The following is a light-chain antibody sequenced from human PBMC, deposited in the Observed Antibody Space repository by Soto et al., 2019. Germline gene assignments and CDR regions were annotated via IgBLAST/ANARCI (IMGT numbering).Light chain of an antibody. Sequence: DIQMTQSPSTLSSSVGDRVTITSRASQSIRSWLAWYQQKPGKAPKLLIFDASSLESGVPSRFSGSGSGTDFTLTISSLQPDDFATYYCQQYSSYWSFGQGTRWISN. CDR3: QQYSSYWS. V-gene: IGKV1-5*01. J-gene: IGKJ1*01. CDR1: QSIRSW. CDR2: DAS.